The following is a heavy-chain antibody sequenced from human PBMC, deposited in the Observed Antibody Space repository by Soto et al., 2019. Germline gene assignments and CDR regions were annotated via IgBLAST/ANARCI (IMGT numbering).Heavy chain of an antibody. J-gene: IGHJ4*02. CDR2: ISSSSSTI. CDR3: ARDTVGDGYNEWNGFDY. D-gene: IGHD1-26*01. CDR1: GFTFSSYS. V-gene: IGHV3-48*02. Sequence: GGSLRLSCAASGFTFSSYSMNWVRQAPGKGLEWVSYISSSSSTIYYADSVKGRFTISRDNAKNSLYLQMNSLRDEDTAVYYCARDTVGDGYNEWNGFDYWGQGTLVTVSS.